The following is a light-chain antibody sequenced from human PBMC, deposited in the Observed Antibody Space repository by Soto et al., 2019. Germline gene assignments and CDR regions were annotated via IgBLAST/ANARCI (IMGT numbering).Light chain of an antibody. Sequence: EIVMTQSPATLSVSPGERATLSCRASQSVSRNLAWYQQKPGQAPRLLIYGASTRATGIPARFRGSGSGTEFTLTISRLQSEDFAVYYCQQYNNWPPYTLGQGTKLEIK. J-gene: IGKJ2*01. CDR1: QSVSRN. CDR3: QQYNNWPPYT. V-gene: IGKV3-15*01. CDR2: GAS.